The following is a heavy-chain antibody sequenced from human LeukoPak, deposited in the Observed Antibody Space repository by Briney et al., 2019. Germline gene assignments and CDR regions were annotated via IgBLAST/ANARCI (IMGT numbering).Heavy chain of an antibody. D-gene: IGHD3-16*02. V-gene: IGHV1-18*01. CDR1: GYSFTSYG. J-gene: IGHJ4*02. CDR2: ISAYNGNT. Sequence: GESLKISCKGSGYSFTSYGISWVRQAPGQGLERMGWISAYNGNTNYAQKLQGRVTMTTDTSTSTAYMELRSLRSDDTAVYYCAREDRLGELSLDYWGQGTLVTVSS. CDR3: AREDRLGELSLDY.